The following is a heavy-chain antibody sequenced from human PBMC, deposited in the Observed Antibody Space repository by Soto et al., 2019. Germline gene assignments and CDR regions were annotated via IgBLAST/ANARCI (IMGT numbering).Heavy chain of an antibody. CDR3: RAAPRPGRNSGNNWFDP. J-gene: IGHJ5*02. Sequence: QVQLVQSGAEVKKPGASVKVSCKASGYISTAYDINWVRQATGQGLEWMGWMNPNSGNTGYAQKFKVRDTITSDSYISTTYLDLSSLRSEDTAVYYCRAAPRPGRNSGNNWFDPWGQGTLVTVSS. CDR1: GYISTAYD. V-gene: IGHV1-8*01. D-gene: IGHD6-6*01. CDR2: MNPNSGNT.